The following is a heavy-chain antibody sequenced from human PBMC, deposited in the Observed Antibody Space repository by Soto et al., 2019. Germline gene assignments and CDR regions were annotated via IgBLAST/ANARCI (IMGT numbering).Heavy chain of an antibody. CDR3: ARSQYYYDSSGYYYEGYFDL. Sequence: QVTLKESGPVLVKPTETLTLTCTVSGFSLSNARMGVSWIRQPPGKALEWLAHIFSNDEKSYSTSLKSRLTISKDTSKSQVVLTMTNMDPVGTATYYCARSQYYYDSSGYYYEGYFDLWGRGTLVTVSS. V-gene: IGHV2-26*01. J-gene: IGHJ2*01. CDR2: IFSNDEK. CDR1: GFSLSNARMG. D-gene: IGHD3-22*01.